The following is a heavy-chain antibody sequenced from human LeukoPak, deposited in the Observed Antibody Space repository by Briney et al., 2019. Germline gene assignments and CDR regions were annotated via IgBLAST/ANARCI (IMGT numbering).Heavy chain of an antibody. J-gene: IGHJ5*02. CDR3: ARTITIFGVHKGNWFDP. CDR1: GGTFSSYA. CDR2: IIPIFGTA. D-gene: IGHD3-3*01. Sequence: SVKVSCKASGGTFSSYAISWVRQAPGQGLEWMGGIIPIFGTANYAQKFQGRVTITTDESTSTAYMELSSLRPEDTAVYYCARTITIFGVHKGNWFDPWGQGTLVTVSS. V-gene: IGHV1-69*05.